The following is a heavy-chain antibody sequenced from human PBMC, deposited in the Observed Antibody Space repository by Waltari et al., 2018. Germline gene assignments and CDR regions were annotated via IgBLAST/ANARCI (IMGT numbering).Heavy chain of an antibody. CDR1: GDFMSDTYR. Sequence: QLHLEQLGPGLVEPSGTLSLICAVSGDFMSDTYRWGWVRKAPGKGREWIGKVLGSGKPKYTPPFASRLTVSVDTSTAQFSLKVTSATAADTAVYYCARERGRGLYLDSWGQGILVTVSP. D-gene: IGHD2-15*01. J-gene: IGHJ4*02. CDR3: ARERGRGLYLDS. CDR2: VLGSGKP. V-gene: IGHV4-4*02.